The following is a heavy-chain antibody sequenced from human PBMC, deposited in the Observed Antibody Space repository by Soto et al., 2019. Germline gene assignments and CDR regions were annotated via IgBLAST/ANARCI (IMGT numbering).Heavy chain of an antibody. CDR2: INAGNGNT. Sequence: AASVKVSCKASGYTFTSYNMHWVRQAPGQRLEWMGWINAGNGNTKYSQKFQDRVTITSDTSASTAYMELSSLRSEDTAVYYCARGLLSVIITASDYWGQGTLVPVSS. V-gene: IGHV1-3*01. CDR3: ARGLLSVIITASDY. J-gene: IGHJ4*02. D-gene: IGHD2-21*01. CDR1: GYTFTSYN.